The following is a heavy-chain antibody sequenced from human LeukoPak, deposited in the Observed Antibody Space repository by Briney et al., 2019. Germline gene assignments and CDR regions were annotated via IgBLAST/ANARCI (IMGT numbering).Heavy chain of an antibody. CDR1: GYTFTSYY. CDR3: ARDMLVPAVPQINWFDP. J-gene: IGHJ5*02. Sequence: ASVKVSCKASGYTFTSYYMHWVRQAPGQGLEWMGIINPSGGSTSYAQKFQGRVTMTRDTSTSTVYMELSSLRSEDTAVYYCARDMLVPAVPQINWFDPWGQGTLVTVSS. CDR2: INPSGGST. V-gene: IGHV1-46*01. D-gene: IGHD2-2*01.